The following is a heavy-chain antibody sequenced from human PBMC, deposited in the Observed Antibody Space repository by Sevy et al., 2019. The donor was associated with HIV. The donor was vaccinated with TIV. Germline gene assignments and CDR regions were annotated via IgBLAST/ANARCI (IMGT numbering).Heavy chain of an antibody. CDR3: AKVWSAGGAFDI. Sequence: GRSLRLSCAASGFTFSSYAMSWLRQAPGKGLEWVSTISGSGGSTYYADSVKGRFTISRDNSKNTLYLQMNSLRAEDTAVYYCAKVWSAGGAFDIWGQGTMVTVSS. D-gene: IGHD6-13*01. V-gene: IGHV3-23*01. J-gene: IGHJ3*02. CDR2: ISGSGGST. CDR1: GFTFSSYA.